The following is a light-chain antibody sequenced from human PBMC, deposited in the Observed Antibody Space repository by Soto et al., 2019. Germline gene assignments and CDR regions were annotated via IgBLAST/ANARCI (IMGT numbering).Light chain of an antibody. CDR3: QQYDNWPWGPFT. CDR2: GAS. Sequence: EIVMTQSPAILSVSPGERVTLSCRASQSVNRNLAWYQQTPGQAPRLLIYGASSRATGTPDRFSGSASGTDFTLTITSLQSEDFAVYYCQQYDNWPWGPFTFGPGTRVHAK. CDR1: QSVNRN. V-gene: IGKV3-15*01. J-gene: IGKJ3*01.